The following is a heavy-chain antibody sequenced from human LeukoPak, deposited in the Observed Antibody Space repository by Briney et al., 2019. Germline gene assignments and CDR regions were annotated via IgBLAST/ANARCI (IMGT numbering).Heavy chain of an antibody. D-gene: IGHD4-23*01. CDR1: GYTFTSYY. CDR2: INPSGGST. J-gene: IGHJ4*02. CDR3: ARQGYSGHSQGAADC. Sequence: ASVKVSCKASGYTFTSYYMHWVRQAPGQGLEWMGIINPSGGSTSYAQKFQGRVTMTRDMSTSTVYMELSSLRSEDTAVYYCARQGYSGHSQGAADCWGQGTLVTVSS. V-gene: IGHV1-46*01.